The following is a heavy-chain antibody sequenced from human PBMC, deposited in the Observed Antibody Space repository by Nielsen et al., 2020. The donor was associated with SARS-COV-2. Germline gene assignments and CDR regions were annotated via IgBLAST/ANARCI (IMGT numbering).Heavy chain of an antibody. CDR2: ISYDGSNK. J-gene: IGHJ6*02. CDR3: ARGRSGNYYYGMDV. D-gene: IGHD1-26*01. CDR1: GFTFSSYA. Sequence: GESLKISCAASGFTFSSYAMHWVRQAPGKGLEWVAVISYDGSNKYYADSVKGRFTISRDNSKNTLYLQMNSLRAEDTAVYYCARGRSGNYYYGMDVWGHGTTVTVSS. V-gene: IGHV3-30*04.